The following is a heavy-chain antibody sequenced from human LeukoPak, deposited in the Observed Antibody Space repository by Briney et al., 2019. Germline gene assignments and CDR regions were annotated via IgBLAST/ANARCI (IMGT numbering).Heavy chain of an antibody. J-gene: IGHJ4*02. CDR2: ISSSSSYI. V-gene: IGHV3-21*01. CDR3: ARRYSSRWYYFDY. Sequence: GGSLRLSCAASGFTFSSYSMNWVRQAPGKGLEWVSSISSSSSYIYYADSVKGRFTISRDNAKNSLYLQMNSLRAEDTAVYYCARRYSSRWYYFDYWGQGTLVTVSS. D-gene: IGHD6-19*01. CDR1: GFTFSSYS.